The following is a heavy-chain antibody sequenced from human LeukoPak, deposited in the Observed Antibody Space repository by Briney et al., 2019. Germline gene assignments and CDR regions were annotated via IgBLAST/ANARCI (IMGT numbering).Heavy chain of an antibody. Sequence: GGSLRLSCAASGFTFSSYAMSWVRQAPGKGLEWVSAISGSGGSTYYADSVKGRFTISRDNFKNTLYLQMNSLRAEDTAVYYCAKDPAFLLKIFGEQQGPTDYWGQGTLVTVSS. CDR3: AKDPAFLLKIFGEQQGPTDY. D-gene: IGHD3-3*01. J-gene: IGHJ4*02. CDR1: GFTFSSYA. V-gene: IGHV3-23*01. CDR2: ISGSGGST.